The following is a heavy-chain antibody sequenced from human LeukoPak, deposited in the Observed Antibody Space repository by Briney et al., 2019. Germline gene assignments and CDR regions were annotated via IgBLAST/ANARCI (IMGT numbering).Heavy chain of an antibody. D-gene: IGHD2-15*01. CDR3: ARGLYCSGGSCYGMDV. CDR1: GFTFSSYS. V-gene: IGHV3-48*04. J-gene: IGHJ6*02. Sequence: GGSLRLSCAASGFTFSSYSMNWVRQAPGKGLEWVSYISSSSSTIYYADSVKGRFTISRDNAKNSLYLQMNSLRAEDTAVYYCARGLYCSGGSCYGMDVWGQGTTVTVSS. CDR2: ISSSSSTI.